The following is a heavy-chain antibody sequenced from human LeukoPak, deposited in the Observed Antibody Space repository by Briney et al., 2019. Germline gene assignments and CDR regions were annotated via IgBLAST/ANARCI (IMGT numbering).Heavy chain of an antibody. CDR3: ARPSGTWGAFDI. Sequence: GGSLRLSCAASGFTFTSYGMHWVRQAPGKGLEWVAVIWNDGSNKYYADSVKGRFTISRDNSKNTLYMQMNSLRVEDMAVYYCARPSGTWGAFDIWGQGTMVTVSS. CDR2: IWNDGSNK. D-gene: IGHD1-7*01. CDR1: GFTFTSYG. V-gene: IGHV3-33*01. J-gene: IGHJ3*02.